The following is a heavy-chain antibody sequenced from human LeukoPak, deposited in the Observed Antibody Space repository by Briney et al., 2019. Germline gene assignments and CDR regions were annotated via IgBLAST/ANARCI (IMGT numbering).Heavy chain of an antibody. Sequence: GASVKVSCKASGYTFTTYDITYGISWVRQAPGQGLEWMGWISAYNGNTNYAQKLQGRVTMTTDTSTSTAYMELRSLRSDDTAVYYCARDAPTMVRGGGYYYYGMDVWGQGTTVTVSS. CDR1: GYTFTTYDITYG. CDR2: ISAYNGNT. V-gene: IGHV1-18*01. D-gene: IGHD3-10*01. CDR3: ARDAPTMVRGGGYYYYGMDV. J-gene: IGHJ6*02.